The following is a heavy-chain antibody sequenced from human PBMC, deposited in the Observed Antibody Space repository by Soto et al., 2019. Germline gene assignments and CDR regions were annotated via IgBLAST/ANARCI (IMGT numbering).Heavy chain of an antibody. CDR3: ARRYGGTLDL. D-gene: IGHD4-17*01. CDR2: IYYSGST. V-gene: IGHV4-59*08. Sequence: PSETLSLTWTVSGGSISSYYCSWIRQPPGKGLEWIGYIYYSGSTNYNPSLKSRVTISVDTSKNQFSLKLSSVTAADTAVYYCARRYGGTLDLWGQGTLVTVSS. CDR1: GGSISSYY. J-gene: IGHJ5*02.